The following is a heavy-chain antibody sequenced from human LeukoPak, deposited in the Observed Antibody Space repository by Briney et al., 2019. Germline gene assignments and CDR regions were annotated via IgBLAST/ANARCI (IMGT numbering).Heavy chain of an antibody. V-gene: IGHV3-23*01. CDR3: AKVGRNIVVVIATLYYFDY. J-gene: IGHJ4*02. CDR1: GFTFSSYA. CDR2: ISGSGGST. D-gene: IGHD2-21*01. Sequence: PGGSLRLSCAASGFTFSSYAMSWVRQAPGKGLEWVSAISGSGGSTYYADSVKGRFTISRDNSKNTLYLQMNSLRAEDTAVYYCAKVGRNIVVVIATLYYFDYWGQGTLVTVSS.